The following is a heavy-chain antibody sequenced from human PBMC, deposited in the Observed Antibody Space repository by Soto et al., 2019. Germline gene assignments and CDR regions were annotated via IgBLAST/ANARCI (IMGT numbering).Heavy chain of an antibody. CDR3: AKDRGAPFPPGDYYYGTDV. CDR2: IRNKGYGEST. D-gene: IGHD1-26*01. J-gene: IGHJ6*02. Sequence: GGYLRLSCTASGFIFGDYGMSWVRQAPGKGLEYIGLIRNKGYGESTEYAASVKGRFTISRDDSKNIVYLQMNSLRAEDTAVYYCAKDRGAPFPPGDYYYGTDVCGPGTTVTVSS. CDR1: GFIFGDYG. V-gene: IGHV3-49*04.